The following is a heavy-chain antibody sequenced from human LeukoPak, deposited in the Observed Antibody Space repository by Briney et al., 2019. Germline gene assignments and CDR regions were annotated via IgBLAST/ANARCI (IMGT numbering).Heavy chain of an antibody. D-gene: IGHD5-24*01. CDR2: IYSGGST. CDR1: GFTVRSNY. V-gene: IGHV3-66*01. CDR3: ARGSSTPRDFDY. Sequence: GGSLRLSCAASGFTVRSNYMSWVRQAPGKGLEWVSVIYSGGSTYYADSVKGRFTISRDNSKNTLYLQMNSLRAEDTAVYYCARGSSTPRDFDYWGQGTLVTVSS. J-gene: IGHJ4*02.